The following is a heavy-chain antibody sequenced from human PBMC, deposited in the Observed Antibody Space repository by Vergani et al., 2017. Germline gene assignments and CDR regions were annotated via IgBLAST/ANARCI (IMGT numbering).Heavy chain of an antibody. D-gene: IGHD2-2*02. V-gene: IGHV4-4*03. CDR2: ICHTEDT. CDR1: GDSISSNNC. J-gene: IGHJ4*02. Sequence: QVQLQESGPVLGKPPGTLSLTCAVPGDSISSNNCWTWVRQPPGKGLEWIGEICHTEDTKYSPSLKSRVTVSVDESRNLFSLRLNSVTAADTAVYYCATIGYRRWGYYFDYWGQGILVTVSS. CDR3: ATIGYRRWGYYFDY.